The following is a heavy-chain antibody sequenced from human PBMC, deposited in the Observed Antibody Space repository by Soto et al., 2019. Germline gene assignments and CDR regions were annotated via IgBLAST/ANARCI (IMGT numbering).Heavy chain of an antibody. D-gene: IGHD3-16*02. CDR2: ISYDGSNK. CDR3: ARDRDDYVWGSYRPDY. CDR1: GFTFSSYA. V-gene: IGHV3-30-3*01. J-gene: IGHJ4*02. Sequence: QVQLVESGGGVVQPGRSLRLSCAASGFTFSSYAMHWVRQAPGKGLEWVAVISYDGSNKYYADSVKGRFTISGDNSKNTLYLQMNSLRAKDTAVYYCARDRDDYVWGSYRPDYWGQGTLVTVSS.